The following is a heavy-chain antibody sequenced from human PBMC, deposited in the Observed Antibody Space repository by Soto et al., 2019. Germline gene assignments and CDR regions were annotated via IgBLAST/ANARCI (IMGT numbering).Heavy chain of an antibody. D-gene: IGHD1-26*01. V-gene: IGHV3-72*01. CDR1: GFSVSGWY. CDR3: AREGDARWLDS. J-gene: IGHJ5*01. Sequence: EVQLVESGGDLVQPGGSASLSCAASGFSVSGWYMDWVRQAPGKGLEWVARLKDRSQNYATEYAASVKGRFTVSRHPSQNSIFLQMNSLKIEDTAVYYCAREGDARWLDSWGQGTLVTVS. CDR2: LKDRSQNYAT.